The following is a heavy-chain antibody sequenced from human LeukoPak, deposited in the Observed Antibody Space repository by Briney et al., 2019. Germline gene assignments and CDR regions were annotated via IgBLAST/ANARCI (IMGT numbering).Heavy chain of an antibody. Sequence: SETLSLTCAVSGYSISSGYYWGWIRQPPGKGLEWIGSIYHIGSTYYNPSLKSRVTISVDTSKNQFSLKLSSVTAADTAVYYCARHSGSYLGAFDIWGQGTMVTVSS. J-gene: IGHJ3*02. CDR1: GYSISSGYY. CDR2: IYHIGST. V-gene: IGHV4-38-2*01. CDR3: ARHSGSYLGAFDI. D-gene: IGHD1-26*01.